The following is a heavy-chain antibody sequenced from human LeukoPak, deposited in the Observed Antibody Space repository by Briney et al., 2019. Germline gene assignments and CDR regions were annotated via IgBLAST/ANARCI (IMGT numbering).Heavy chain of an antibody. D-gene: IGHD3-22*01. J-gene: IGHJ4*02. CDR2: IYHSGST. CDR3: ARVGYYDSSGDADY. V-gene: IGHV4-4*02. CDR1: GGSISSSNW. Sequence: KPSGTLSLTCAVSGGSISSSNWWSWVRQPPGKGLEWIGEIYHSGSTNYNPSLKSRVTISVDKSKNQFSLKLSSVTAADTAVYYCARVGYYDSSGDADYWGQGTLVTVSS.